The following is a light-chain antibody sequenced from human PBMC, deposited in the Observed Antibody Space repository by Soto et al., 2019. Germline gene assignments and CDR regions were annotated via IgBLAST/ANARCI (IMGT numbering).Light chain of an antibody. J-gene: IGLJ2*01. CDR3: AAWDDSLSGV. CDR2: SNN. CDR1: SSNIGSNY. Sequence: QSVLTQPPSASGTPGQRVTISCSGSSSNIGSNYVYWYQQLPGTAPKLLIYSNNQRPSGVPDRFSGSKSGTSASLVISGLRSEDEADYYCAAWDDSLSGVFGGGTKVTVL. V-gene: IGLV1-47*02.